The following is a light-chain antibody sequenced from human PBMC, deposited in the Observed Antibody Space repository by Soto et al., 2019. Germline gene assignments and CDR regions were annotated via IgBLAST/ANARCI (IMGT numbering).Light chain of an antibody. J-gene: IGKJ4*01. CDR3: QKYDTAPLT. Sequence: TQSPASLSSSIGDRVTVPCRASHDIGSSLAWYQHKSGKSPRLLISDASTRQSGVPARFRGSGSGTDFTLAIDILRPEDTATYYCQKYDTAPLTFGGGTKVDIK. V-gene: IGKV1-27*01. CDR2: DAS. CDR1: HDIGSS.